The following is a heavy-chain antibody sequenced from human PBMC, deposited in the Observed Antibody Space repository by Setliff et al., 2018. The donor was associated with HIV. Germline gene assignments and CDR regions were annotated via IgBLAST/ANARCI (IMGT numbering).Heavy chain of an antibody. CDR3: ARDQRKEQWLVSAFDI. V-gene: IGHV3-23*01. D-gene: IGHD6-19*01. CDR1: GFTFSSYA. J-gene: IGHJ3*02. CDR2: ITGSGRTT. Sequence: GGSLRLSCAASGFTFSSYAMSWVRQAPGKGLEWVSAITGSGRTTYYADSVKGRFTISRDNAKNSLYLQMNSLSAEDTALYYCARDQRKEQWLVSAFDIWGQGTMVTVS.